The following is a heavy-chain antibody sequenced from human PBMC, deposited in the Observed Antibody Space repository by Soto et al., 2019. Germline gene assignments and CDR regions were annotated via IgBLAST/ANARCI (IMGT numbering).Heavy chain of an antibody. D-gene: IGHD2-21*01. CDR3: TRVGEYCGGDCYGDAFDI. CDR2: IRSKAYGGTT. J-gene: IGHJ3*02. Sequence: PGGSLRLSCTASGSTFGDYAMSWFRQDPGKGLEWVGFIRSKAYGGTTEYAASVKGRFTISRDDSKSIAYLQMNSLKTEDTAVYYCTRVGEYCGGDCYGDAFDIWGQGTMVTVSS. V-gene: IGHV3-49*03. CDR1: GSTFGDYA.